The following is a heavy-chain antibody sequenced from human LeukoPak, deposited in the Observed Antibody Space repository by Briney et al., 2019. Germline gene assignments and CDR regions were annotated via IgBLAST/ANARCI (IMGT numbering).Heavy chain of an antibody. CDR1: GYTFTGYY. CDR3: AREYCTSTSCQFYYFDY. D-gene: IGHD2-2*01. Sequence: ASVKVSCKASGYTFTGYYMHWVRQAPGQGLEWMGRINPNSGGTNYAQKFQGRVTMTRDTSISTAYMELSSLRSDDTAMYYCAREYCTSTSCQFYYFDYWGQGTLVTVSS. J-gene: IGHJ4*02. V-gene: IGHV1-2*06. CDR2: INPNSGGT.